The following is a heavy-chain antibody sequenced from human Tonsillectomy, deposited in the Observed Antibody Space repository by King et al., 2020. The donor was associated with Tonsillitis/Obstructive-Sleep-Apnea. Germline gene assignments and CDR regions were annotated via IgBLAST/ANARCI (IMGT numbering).Heavy chain of an antibody. Sequence: VQLVESGAEVKKPGSSVKVSCKASGGTFSSYAISWVRQAPGQGLEWMGGIIPIFGSANYAQKFQGRVTITADESTSTAYMELSSLRSEDTAVYYCARDLRSLWGSSSFDYWGQGTLVTVSS. D-gene: IGHD6-6*01. CDR3: ARDLRSLWGSSSFDY. CDR2: IIPIFGSA. J-gene: IGHJ4*02. CDR1: GGTFSSYA. V-gene: IGHV1-69*01.